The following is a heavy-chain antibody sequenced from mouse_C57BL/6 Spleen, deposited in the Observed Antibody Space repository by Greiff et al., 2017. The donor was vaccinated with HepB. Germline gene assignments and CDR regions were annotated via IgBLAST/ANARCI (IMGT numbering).Heavy chain of an antibody. D-gene: IGHD2-2*01. CDR2: INPNNGGT. CDR3: AREGLERYFDY. CDR1: GYTFTDYY. V-gene: IGHV1-26*01. Sequence: EVQLQQSGPELVKPGASVKISCKASGYTFTDYYMNWVKQSHGKSLEWIGDINPNNGGTSYNQKFKGKATLTVDKSSSTAYMELRSRTSEDSAVYYCAREGLERYFDYWGQGTTLTVSS. J-gene: IGHJ2*01.